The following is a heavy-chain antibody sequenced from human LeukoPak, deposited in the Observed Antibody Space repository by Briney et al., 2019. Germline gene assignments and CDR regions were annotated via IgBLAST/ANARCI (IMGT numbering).Heavy chain of an antibody. V-gene: IGHV3-23*01. D-gene: IGHD2-2*01. CDR1: GFTFSSYA. Sequence: GGSLRLSCAASGFTFSSYAMSWVRQARGKGLEWVSTIGGSGDSTYYADSVKSRFTISRDNSKNTLHLQMNSLRAEDTAVYSCAKGRSGVSSAAINYWGQGTLVTVSS. CDR3: AKGRSGVSSAAINY. CDR2: IGGSGDST. J-gene: IGHJ4*02.